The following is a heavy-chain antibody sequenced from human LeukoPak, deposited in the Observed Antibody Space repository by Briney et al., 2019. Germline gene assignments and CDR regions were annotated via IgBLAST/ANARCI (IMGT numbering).Heavy chain of an antibody. V-gene: IGHV1-69*13. J-gene: IGHJ6*02. D-gene: IGHD6-6*01. Sequence: ASVKVSCKASGGTFSSYAISWVRQAPGQGLEWMGGIIPIFGTANYAQKFQGSVTITADESTSTAYMELSSLRSEDTAVYYCARELGSIAARSYYYYYGMDVWGQGTTVTVSS. CDR3: ARELGSIAARSYYYYYGMDV. CDR2: IIPIFGTA. CDR1: GGTFSSYA.